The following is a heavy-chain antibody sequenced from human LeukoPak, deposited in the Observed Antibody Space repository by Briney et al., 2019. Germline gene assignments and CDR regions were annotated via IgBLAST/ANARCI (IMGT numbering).Heavy chain of an antibody. Sequence: GGSLRLSCAASGFTFSSYAMSWVRQAPGKGLEWVSAISGSGGSTYYADSVKGRFTISRDNSKNTLYLQMNSLRAEDTAVYYCANGILNYDTLTGYGSIDYWGQGTLVTVSS. V-gene: IGHV3-23*01. D-gene: IGHD3-9*01. CDR3: ANGILNYDTLTGYGSIDY. CDR2: ISGSGGST. CDR1: GFTFSSYA. J-gene: IGHJ4*02.